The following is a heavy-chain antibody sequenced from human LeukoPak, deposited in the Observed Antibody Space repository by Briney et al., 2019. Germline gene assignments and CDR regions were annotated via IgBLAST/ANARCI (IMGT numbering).Heavy chain of an antibody. V-gene: IGHV3-23*01. Sequence: PGGSLRLSCAASGFAFSNYAMMWLRQAPGKGLERVSAISGGTTLYADSVKGRFTISRDNSKNTLYLQMSSLRVEDTAVYYCARDPNGDYIGAFEIWGQGTMVTVSS. CDR3: ARDPNGDYIGAFEI. CDR1: GFAFSNYA. D-gene: IGHD4-17*01. J-gene: IGHJ3*02. CDR2: ISGGTT.